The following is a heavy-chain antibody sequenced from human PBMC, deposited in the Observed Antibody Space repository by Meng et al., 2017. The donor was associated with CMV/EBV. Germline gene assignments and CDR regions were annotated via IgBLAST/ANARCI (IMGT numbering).Heavy chain of an antibody. CDR1: GGTFSSYA. Sequence: SVKVSCKASGGTFSSYAISWERQAPGQGLEWMGGIIPIFGTANYAQKFQGRVTITTDESTSTAYMELSSLRSEDTAVYYCASTATMFYYYYGMDVWGQGTTVTVSS. CDR3: ASTATMFYYYYGMDV. D-gene: IGHD5-24*01. V-gene: IGHV1-69*05. CDR2: IIPIFGTA. J-gene: IGHJ6*02.